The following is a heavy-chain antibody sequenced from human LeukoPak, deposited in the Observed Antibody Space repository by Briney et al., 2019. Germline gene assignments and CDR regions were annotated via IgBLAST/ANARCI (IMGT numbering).Heavy chain of an antibody. CDR3: ARDEMATNWYFDL. J-gene: IGHJ2*01. Sequence: SETLSPTCTVSGGSISSSSYYWGWIRQPPGKGLEWIGSIYYSGSTYYNPSLKSRVTISVDTSKNQFSLKLSSVTAADTAVYYCARDEMATNWYFDLWGRGTLVTVSS. CDR2: IYYSGST. D-gene: IGHD5-24*01. CDR1: GGSISSSSYY. V-gene: IGHV4-39*07.